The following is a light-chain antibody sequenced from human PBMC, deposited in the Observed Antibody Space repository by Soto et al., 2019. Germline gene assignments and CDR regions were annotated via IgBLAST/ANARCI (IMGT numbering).Light chain of an antibody. CDR3: QQSYTSWWT. V-gene: IGKV1-39*01. CDR2: AAS. CDR1: QNINNY. J-gene: IGKJ1*01. Sequence: DIQMTESPSSLSASVGDRVTIACQASQNINNYLNWYQQKPGKAPKLLIYAASSLQSWVPSRFTGSGSGTDFTLTISSLQPEDFATYYCQQSYTSWWTFGQGTKVDIK.